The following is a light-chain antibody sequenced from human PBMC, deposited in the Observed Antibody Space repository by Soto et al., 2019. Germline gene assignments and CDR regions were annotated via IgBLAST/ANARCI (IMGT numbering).Light chain of an antibody. CDR1: QDIRTS. J-gene: IGKJ3*01. Sequence: DIQMTQSPSSLSASVGARVSITCQASQDIRTSLSWFQHKPGRAPKLLIYGASYLETGVPSRFRGSGSGTDFTFTITRLQPEDIATYYCQHYNNLPPFTFGPGTIVYIK. V-gene: IGKV1-33*01. CDR2: GAS. CDR3: QHYNNLPPFT.